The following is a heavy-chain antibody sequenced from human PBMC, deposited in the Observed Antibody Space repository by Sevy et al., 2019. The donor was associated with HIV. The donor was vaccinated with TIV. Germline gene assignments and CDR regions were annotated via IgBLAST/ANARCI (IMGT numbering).Heavy chain of an antibody. Sequence: ASVKVSCKASGYTFTNYYIHWVRQAPGQGLEWMGVINPSGGSTNYAQKFQGRVTLTRDTSTTTVYMGLSSLRSEDTAVYYCARDRYAGGDFDYWGQRTLVTVSS. D-gene: IGHD2-2*01. V-gene: IGHV1-46*01. CDR3: ARDRYAGGDFDY. CDR1: GYTFTNYY. J-gene: IGHJ4*02. CDR2: INPSGGST.